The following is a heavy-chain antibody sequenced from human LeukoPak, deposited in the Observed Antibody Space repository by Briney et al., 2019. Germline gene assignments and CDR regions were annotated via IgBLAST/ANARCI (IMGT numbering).Heavy chain of an antibody. J-gene: IGHJ4*02. V-gene: IGHV3-74*01. D-gene: IGHD2-2*02. CDR1: GFTFSDYY. CDR3: ARDRGYTILDY. Sequence: GGSLRLSCAASGFTFSDYYMSWIRQAPGKGLVWVSRIKSDGSSTSYADSVKGRFTISRDNAENTLYLQMNSLRAEDTAVYFCARDRGYTILDYWGQGTLATVSS. CDR2: IKSDGSST.